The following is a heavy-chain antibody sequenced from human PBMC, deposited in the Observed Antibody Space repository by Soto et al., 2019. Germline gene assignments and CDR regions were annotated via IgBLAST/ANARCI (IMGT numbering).Heavy chain of an antibody. J-gene: IGHJ4*02. CDR3: ARDLAAMASFDY. D-gene: IGHD5-18*01. CDR1: GFTFSSYG. V-gene: IGHV3-33*01. Sequence: QVQLVESGGGVVQPGRSLRLSCAASGFTFSSYGMHWVRQAPGKGLEWVAVIWYDGSNKYYADSVKGRFTISRDNSKNTLYLQMNSLRAEDTAVYYCARDLAAMASFDYWGQGTLVTVSS. CDR2: IWYDGSNK.